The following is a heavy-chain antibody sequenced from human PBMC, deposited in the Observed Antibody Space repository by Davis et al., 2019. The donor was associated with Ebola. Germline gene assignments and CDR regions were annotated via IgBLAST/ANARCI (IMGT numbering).Heavy chain of an antibody. V-gene: IGHV3-20*04. J-gene: IGHJ3*02. CDR1: GFTFDDYG. CDR2: INWNGGST. Sequence: GESLKISCAASGFTFDDYGMSWVRQAQGTGLEWVSGINWNGGSTGYADSVKGRFTISRDNAKNSLYLQMNSPRADDTAVYYCATEGAQAAAAGTGDAFDMWGQGTMVTDSS. D-gene: IGHD6-13*01. CDR3: ATEGAQAAAAGTGDAFDM.